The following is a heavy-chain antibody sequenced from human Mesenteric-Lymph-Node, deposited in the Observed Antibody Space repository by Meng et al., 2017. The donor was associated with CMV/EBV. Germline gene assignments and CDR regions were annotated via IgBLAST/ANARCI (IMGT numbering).Heavy chain of an antibody. D-gene: IGHD2-21*02. J-gene: IGHJ4*02. Sequence: GESLKISCKGSGYSFSSYWIAWVRQMPGKGLEWMGIIYPGDSDTRYSPSFQGQVTISVDKSITTAYLHWSSLKASDTAMYYCARYSAGCSVGDCYPSYWGQGTLVTVSS. CDR3: ARYSAGCSVGDCYPSY. CDR2: IYPGDSDT. CDR1: GYSFSSYW. V-gene: IGHV5-51*01.